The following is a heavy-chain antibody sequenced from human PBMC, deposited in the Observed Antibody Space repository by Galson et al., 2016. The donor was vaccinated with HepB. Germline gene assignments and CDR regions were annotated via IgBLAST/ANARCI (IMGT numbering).Heavy chain of an antibody. CDR1: GISFSSYA. CDR2: VFDSGRT. J-gene: IGHJ6*02. CDR3: AREYTSSWSATYYYGMAV. D-gene: IGHD6-13*01. V-gene: IGHV4-59*01. Sequence: LRLSCAASGISFSSYAMNWIRQPPGKGLEWIGYVFDSGRTNYNPSLKSRATISVDTSSNQFSLKLSFVTAADTAMYYCAREYTSSWSATYYYGMAVWGQGTTVTVSS.